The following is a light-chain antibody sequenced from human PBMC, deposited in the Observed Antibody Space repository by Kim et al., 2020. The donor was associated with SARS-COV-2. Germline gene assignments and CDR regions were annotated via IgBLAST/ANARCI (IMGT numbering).Light chain of an antibody. CDR1: SSDVGGYNY. CDR3: SSYAGSNIVL. Sequence: QSVPISCTGSSSDVGGYNYVSWYQQHPGKAPKLMIYEVSERPSGVPDRFSGSKSGNTASLTVSGLQAEDEADYYCSSYAGSNIVLFGGGTQLTVL. V-gene: IGLV2-8*01. CDR2: EVS. J-gene: IGLJ2*01.